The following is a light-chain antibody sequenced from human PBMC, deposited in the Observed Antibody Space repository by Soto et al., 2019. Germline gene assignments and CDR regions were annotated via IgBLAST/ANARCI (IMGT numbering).Light chain of an antibody. V-gene: IGKV1-39*01. CDR1: QTISIF. CDR3: QHHGP. CDR2: TAS. J-gene: IGKJ1*01. Sequence: DIQMTQSPSSLSASVGDRVTITCRASQTISIFLNWYQHKPGKPPTLLIYTASSLQSGVPSRFSGSGSGTDFTLTISSLQPDDFATYYCQHHGPFGQGTKVDVK.